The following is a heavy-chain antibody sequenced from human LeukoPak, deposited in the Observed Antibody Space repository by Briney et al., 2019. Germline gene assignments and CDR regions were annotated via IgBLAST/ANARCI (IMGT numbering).Heavy chain of an antibody. Sequence: GGSLRLSCAASGFTFSSYSMNWVRQAPGKGLEWVSYISSSSSTIYYADSVKGRFPISRDNAKNSLYRQMNSVRAEDTAVYYCARDGDFWSGHPYSFDYWGQGTLVTVST. CDR2: ISSSSSTI. J-gene: IGHJ4*02. CDR1: GFTFSSYS. V-gene: IGHV3-48*04. CDR3: ARDGDFWSGHPYSFDY. D-gene: IGHD3-3*01.